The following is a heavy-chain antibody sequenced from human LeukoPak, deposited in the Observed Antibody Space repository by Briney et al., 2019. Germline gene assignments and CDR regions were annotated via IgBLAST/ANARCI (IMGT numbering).Heavy chain of an antibody. D-gene: IGHD5-24*01. CDR3: ARRGDGYKPFDY. CDR2: INPNSGGT. CDR1: GYTFTGYY. V-gene: IGHV1-2*02. J-gene: IGHJ4*02. Sequence: ASVKVSCKASGYTFTGYYMHWVRQAPGQGLEWMGWINPNSGGTNYAQKFQGRVTMTRDTSISTAYMKLSRLRSDDTAVYYCARRGDGYKPFDYWGQGTLVTVSS.